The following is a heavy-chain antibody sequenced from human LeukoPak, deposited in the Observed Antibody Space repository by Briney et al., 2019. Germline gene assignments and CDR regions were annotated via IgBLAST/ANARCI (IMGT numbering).Heavy chain of an antibody. Sequence: GGSLRLSCEASGFTFSSYAMSWVRQAPGKGLEWVSSITSSGTYIFYADSVKGRFTISRDNAKNSLYLQMNSLGPEDTAVYYCARDPYSGKYGNYYYYYMDVWGKGTTVTVSS. V-gene: IGHV3-21*01. CDR2: ITSSGTYI. D-gene: IGHD1-26*01. J-gene: IGHJ6*03. CDR1: GFTFSSYA. CDR3: ARDPYSGKYGNYYYYYMDV.